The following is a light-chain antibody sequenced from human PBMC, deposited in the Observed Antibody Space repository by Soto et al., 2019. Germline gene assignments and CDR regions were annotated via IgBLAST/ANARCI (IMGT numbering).Light chain of an antibody. CDR2: GAS. J-gene: IGKJ1*01. Sequence: ETAMTQSPVTLSLSPGERATLSCRASQTVGANVAWYRQKPGQPPSLLIYGASTTAHGVPARFSGSGAGTACFLTISSLQFEDFGFYYCQQYNNWPLGPFGHGTRV. V-gene: IGKV3-15*01. CDR3: QQYNNWPLGP. CDR1: QTVGAN.